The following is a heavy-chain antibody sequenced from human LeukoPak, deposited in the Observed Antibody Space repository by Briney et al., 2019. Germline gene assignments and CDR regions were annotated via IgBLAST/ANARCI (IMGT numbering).Heavy chain of an antibody. CDR3: ARDRQIAY. Sequence: AGSLRLSCAASGFTFSNYWLTWVRQAPGQGLEWVANIKQDGSEKHYVDSVKGRFTISRDNAKNSLYLQMNSLRAEDTAVYYCARDRQIAYWGQGSLVTVSS. CDR1: GFTFSNYW. J-gene: IGHJ4*02. CDR2: IKQDGSEK. V-gene: IGHV3-7*01.